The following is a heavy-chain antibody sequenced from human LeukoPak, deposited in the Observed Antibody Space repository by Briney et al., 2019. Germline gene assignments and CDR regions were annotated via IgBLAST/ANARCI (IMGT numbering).Heavy chain of an antibody. CDR3: ARGDDYYDSSGYYGAMNY. Sequence: GGSLRLSCAASGFTFSDYWMHWVRQAPGKGLVWVSRINSDGSSTSYADSVKGRFTISRDNAKNTLYLQMNSLRAEDTAVYYCARGDDYYDSSGYYGAMNYWGQGTLVTVSS. CDR2: INSDGSST. J-gene: IGHJ4*02. CDR1: GFTFSDYW. D-gene: IGHD3-22*01. V-gene: IGHV3-74*01.